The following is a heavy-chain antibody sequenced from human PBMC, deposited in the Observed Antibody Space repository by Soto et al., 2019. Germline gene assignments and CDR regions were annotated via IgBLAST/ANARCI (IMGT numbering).Heavy chain of an antibody. Sequence: TLSLPFTVSGGSVSSNSYSWSWIRQPPGKGLEWIGYIYYGSTYYNPSLKSRVTISVDRSKNQFYLKLSSVTAADTAVYYCARTPDIWGQGTMVTVSS. CDR3: ARTPDI. J-gene: IGHJ3*02. CDR1: GGSVSSNSYS. CDR2: IYYGST. V-gene: IGHV4-30-2*01.